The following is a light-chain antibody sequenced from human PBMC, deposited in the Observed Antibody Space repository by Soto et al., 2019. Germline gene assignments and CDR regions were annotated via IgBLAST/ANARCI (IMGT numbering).Light chain of an antibody. J-gene: IGKJ1*01. CDR3: VQRIEFPRT. CDR2: TLS. V-gene: IGKV2-40*01. CDR1: QSLVDSDDGNTY. Sequence: DIVMTQTPLFLPVTPGEPASISCRSSQSLVDSDDGNTYLDRYLQKPGQSPLLLIYTLSYRASGVPDMLSGSRSGTDYPLKISRVEAEDVGIYYCVQRIEFPRTFGQGTKVEIK.